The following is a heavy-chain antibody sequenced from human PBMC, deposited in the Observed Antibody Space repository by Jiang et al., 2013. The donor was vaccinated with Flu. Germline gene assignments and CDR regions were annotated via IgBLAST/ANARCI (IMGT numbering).Heavy chain of an antibody. Sequence: VQLLESGGGLVKPGGSLRLSCAASGFTFSSYSMNWVRQAPGKGLEWVSSISSSSSYIYYADSVKGRFTISRDNAKNSLYLQMNSLRAEDTAVYYCARDWYSSSWYSGYYYYGMDVVGPRDHGHRLL. D-gene: IGHD6-13*01. V-gene: IGHV3-21*01. CDR3: ARDWYSSSWYSGYYYYGMDV. CDR2: ISSSSSYI. CDR1: GFTFSSYS. J-gene: IGHJ6*02.